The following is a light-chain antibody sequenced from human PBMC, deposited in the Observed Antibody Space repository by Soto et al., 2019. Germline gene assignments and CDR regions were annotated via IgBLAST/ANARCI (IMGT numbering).Light chain of an antibody. CDR1: QSVTSD. CDR3: QQYSIWRT. V-gene: IGKV3-15*01. J-gene: IGKJ1*01. CDR2: GAS. Sequence: EIVLTQSPGTLSLSPGERGSRSCRASQSVTSDYLAWYQHKLGQAPRLLIYGASTRATGIPARFSGSGSGTEFTLTISSLQSEDFAVYYCQQYSIWRTFGQGTKVDNK.